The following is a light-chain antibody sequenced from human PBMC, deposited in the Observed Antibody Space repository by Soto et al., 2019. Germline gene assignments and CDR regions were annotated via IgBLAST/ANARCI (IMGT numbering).Light chain of an antibody. Sequence: QSALTQPASVSGSPGQSITISCTGTISDVGSYNLVSWYQQHPGKAPKLMIYEGSKRPSGVSNRFSGSKSGNTASLTISGLQAEDEADYYCCSYAGSSTFVVFGGGTQLTVL. J-gene: IGLJ2*01. CDR1: ISDVGSYNL. CDR3: CSYAGSSTFVV. CDR2: EGS. V-gene: IGLV2-23*03.